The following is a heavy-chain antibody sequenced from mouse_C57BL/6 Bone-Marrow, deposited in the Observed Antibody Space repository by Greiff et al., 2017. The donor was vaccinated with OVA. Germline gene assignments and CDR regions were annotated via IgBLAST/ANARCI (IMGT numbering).Heavy chain of an antibody. Sequence: VMLVDSGPGLVQPSQSLSITCTVSGFSLTSYGVHWVRQSPGKGLEWLGVIWSGGSTDYNAAFISRLSISKNNSKSQVFFNMNSLQADDTDIYYCSRKGYDYGGVYFDVWGTGTTVTVSS. CDR3: SRKGYDYGGVYFDV. CDR2: IWSGGST. J-gene: IGHJ1*03. D-gene: IGHD2-4*01. V-gene: IGHV2-2*01. CDR1: GFSLTSYG.